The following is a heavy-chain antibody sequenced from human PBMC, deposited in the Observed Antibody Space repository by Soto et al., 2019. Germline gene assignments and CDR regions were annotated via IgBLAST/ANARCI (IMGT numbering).Heavy chain of an antibody. D-gene: IGHD3-3*01. CDR1: GGSFSGYY. CDR2: INHSGST. Sequence: SETLSLTCAVYGGSFSGYYWSWIRQPPGKGLEWIGEINHSGSTNYNPSLKSRVTISVDTSKNQFSLKLSSVTAADTAVYYCARKGRRFWEWSPVYYYYYMDVWGKGTTVTGSS. V-gene: IGHV4-34*01. CDR3: ARKGRRFWEWSPVYYYYYMDV. J-gene: IGHJ6*03.